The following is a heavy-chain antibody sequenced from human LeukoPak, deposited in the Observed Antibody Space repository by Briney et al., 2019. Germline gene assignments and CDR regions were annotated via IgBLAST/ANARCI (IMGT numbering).Heavy chain of an antibody. D-gene: IGHD3/OR15-3a*01. V-gene: IGHV3-23*01. Sequence: GGSLRLSCAASGFTFSNYAMNWVRLTPGKGLGWVSAIDGSGQTTYYADSVKGRFTISRDNSKNTLYLQLTSLRVDDTAVYYCAKVATWTYFDSWGQGTLATVSS. CDR2: IDGSGQTT. CDR3: AKVATWTYFDS. CDR1: GFTFSNYA. J-gene: IGHJ4*02.